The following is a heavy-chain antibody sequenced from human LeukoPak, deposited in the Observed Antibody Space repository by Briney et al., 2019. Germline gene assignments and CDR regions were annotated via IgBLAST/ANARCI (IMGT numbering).Heavy chain of an antibody. D-gene: IGHD4-17*01. Sequence: GGFLRLSCAASGFTFSSYGMHWVRQAPGKGLEWVAVISYDGSNRYYADSVKGRFTISRDNSKNTLYLQMNSLRAEDTAVYYCAKGAYGDYVLGAFDIWGQGTMVTVSS. CDR2: ISYDGSNR. J-gene: IGHJ3*02. V-gene: IGHV3-30*18. CDR1: GFTFSSYG. CDR3: AKGAYGDYVLGAFDI.